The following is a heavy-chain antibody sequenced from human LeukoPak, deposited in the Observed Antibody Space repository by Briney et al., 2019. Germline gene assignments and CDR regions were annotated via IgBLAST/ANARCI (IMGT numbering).Heavy chain of an antibody. CDR2: ISGSGGST. V-gene: IGHV3-23*01. Sequence: GGSLRLSCAASGFTFSSYWMSWVRQAPGKGLEWVSAISGSGGSTYYADSVKGRFTISRDNSKNTLYLQMNSLRAEDTAVYYCAKPHGYYYDSSGYYYDYWGQGTLVTVSS. CDR1: GFTFSSYW. D-gene: IGHD3-22*01. CDR3: AKPHGYYYDSSGYYYDY. J-gene: IGHJ4*02.